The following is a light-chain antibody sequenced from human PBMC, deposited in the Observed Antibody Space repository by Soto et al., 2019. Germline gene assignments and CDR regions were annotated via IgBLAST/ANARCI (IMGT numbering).Light chain of an antibody. CDR1: SSDVGGYNY. V-gene: IGLV2-14*01. J-gene: IGLJ1*01. Sequence: QSALTQPASVSGSPGQSITVSCTGTSSDVGGYNYVSWYQQHPGKAPKLMIYDVSYRPSGVSNRFSGSKSGNTASLTISGLQADDEADYYCSSYTSSSTVVFGTGTKLTVL. CDR2: DVS. CDR3: SSYTSSSTVV.